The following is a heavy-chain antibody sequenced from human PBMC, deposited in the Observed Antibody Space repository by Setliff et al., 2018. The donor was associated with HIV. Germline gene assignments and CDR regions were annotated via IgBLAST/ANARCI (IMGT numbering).Heavy chain of an antibody. CDR3: GRSGGWWGHSNPHPFYYYMDV. D-gene: IGHD2-15*01. J-gene: IGHJ6*03. CDR1: GGTLGSYA. Sequence: GASVKVSCKVSGGTLGSYAINWVRQAPGQGLEWIGGIIPEFGVASHTPKMGGRLTVDADKSRTTIYMVLSNLRFDDTAVYYCGRSGGWWGHSNPHPFYYYMDVWGKGTSVTVSS. CDR2: IIPEFGVA. V-gene: IGHV1-69*10.